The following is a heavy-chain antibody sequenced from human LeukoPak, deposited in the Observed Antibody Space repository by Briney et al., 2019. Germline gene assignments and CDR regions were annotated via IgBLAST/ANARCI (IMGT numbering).Heavy chain of an antibody. Sequence: GGSLRLSCAASGFTFSSYAMSWVRQAPGKGLEWVSVIYSGGTTNYADSVKGRFTISRDNSKNTLYLQMNTLRAEDTAVYYCASKLTTGYWGQGTLVTVSS. CDR1: GFTFSSYA. J-gene: IGHJ4*02. CDR2: IYSGGTT. V-gene: IGHV3-66*01. D-gene: IGHD4-17*01. CDR3: ASKLTTGY.